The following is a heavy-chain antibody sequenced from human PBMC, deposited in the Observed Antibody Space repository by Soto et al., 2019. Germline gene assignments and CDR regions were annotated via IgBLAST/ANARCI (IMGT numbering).Heavy chain of an antibody. Sequence: ASVKVSCKASGYTFTSYYMHWVRQAPGQGLEWMGIINPSGGSTSYAQKFQGRVTMTRDTSTSTVYMELSSLRSEDTAVYYCAVSSEIMITFGGVIVKPSFDDWGQGSLVTVSS. CDR1: GYTFTSYY. D-gene: IGHD3-16*02. V-gene: IGHV1-46*01. CDR2: INPSGGST. J-gene: IGHJ4*02. CDR3: AVSSEIMITFGGVIVKPSFDD.